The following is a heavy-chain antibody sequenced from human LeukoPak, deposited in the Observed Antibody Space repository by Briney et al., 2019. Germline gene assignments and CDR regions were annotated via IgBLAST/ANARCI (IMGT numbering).Heavy chain of an antibody. CDR3: ARDPTGTTSNWFDP. Sequence: ASVKVSCKASGYTFTSYGISWVRQAPGQGLEWMGWISAYNGNTNYAQKLQGRVTMTTDTSTSTAYMELRSLRSDDTAVYYCARDPTGTTSNWFDPWGQGTLVTVSS. D-gene: IGHD1-7*01. J-gene: IGHJ5*02. V-gene: IGHV1-18*01. CDR1: GYTFTSYG. CDR2: ISAYNGNT.